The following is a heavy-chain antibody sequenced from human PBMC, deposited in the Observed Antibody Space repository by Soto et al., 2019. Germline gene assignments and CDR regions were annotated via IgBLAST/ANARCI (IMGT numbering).Heavy chain of an antibody. D-gene: IGHD4-17*01. J-gene: IGHJ5*02. CDR3: ARDYGDARYH. V-gene: IGHV1-18*01. CDR2: ISGYNGNS. Sequence: QVHLVQSGAEVKKPGASVKVSCKTSGYTFSNFGISWVRQAPGQGFEWLGWISGYNGNSKYAQKLQDRVTMTTDTSTSTGYLELRRLKSDDSALYYCARDYGDARYHWCQGTLVTVSS. CDR1: GYTFSNFG.